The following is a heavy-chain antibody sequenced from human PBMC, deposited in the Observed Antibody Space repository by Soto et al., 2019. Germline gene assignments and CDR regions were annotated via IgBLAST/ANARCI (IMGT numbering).Heavy chain of an antibody. Sequence: PGESLKISCKGSGYSFTSYWISWVRQMPGKGLEWMGRIDPSDSYTNYSPSFQGHVTISADKSISTAYLQWSNLKASDTAMYYCARLVGDILTGYYVDYWGQGTLVTVSS. CDR3: ARLVGDILTGYYVDY. CDR2: IDPSDSYT. V-gene: IGHV5-10-1*01. J-gene: IGHJ4*02. CDR1: GYSFTSYW. D-gene: IGHD3-9*01.